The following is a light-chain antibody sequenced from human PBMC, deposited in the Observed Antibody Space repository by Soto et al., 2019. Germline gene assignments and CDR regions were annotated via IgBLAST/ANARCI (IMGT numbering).Light chain of an antibody. J-gene: IGKJ1*01. CDR3: QQYNTWPWT. Sequence: EIVMTQSPATLSVSPGERATLSCRASQSVSNTLAWYQQRLGQTPRLLIYGASTRATAFPARFSGSGSGTEFTLTISSLQSEDFAVYYCQQYNTWPWTFGQGTKVEIK. CDR1: QSVSNT. CDR2: GAS. V-gene: IGKV3-15*01.